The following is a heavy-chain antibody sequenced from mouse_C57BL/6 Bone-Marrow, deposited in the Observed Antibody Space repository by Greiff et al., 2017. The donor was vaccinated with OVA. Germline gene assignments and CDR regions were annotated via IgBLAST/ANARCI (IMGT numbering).Heavy chain of an antibody. CDR1: GFNITDYY. Sequence: DVQLVESGAELVKPGASVKLSCTASGFNITDYYMHWVKQRTEQGLEWIGRIDPEDGETKYDPKFPGKATITADTSSNTAYLQLSSLTPEDTAVDDCARLHYYGSSYYFDYWGQGTTLTVSS. D-gene: IGHD1-1*01. J-gene: IGHJ2*01. CDR3: ARLHYYGSSYYFDY. V-gene: IGHV14-2*01. CDR2: IDPEDGET.